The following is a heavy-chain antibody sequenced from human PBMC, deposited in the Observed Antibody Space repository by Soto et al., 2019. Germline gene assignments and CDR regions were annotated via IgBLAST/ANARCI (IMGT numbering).Heavy chain of an antibody. CDR1: GFTFSSYW. CDR2: INSDGSST. CDR3: AREDSSGYYYYGMDV. J-gene: IGHJ6*02. D-gene: IGHD6-6*01. Sequence: GSLRLSCAASGFTFSSYWMHWVRQAPGKGLVWVSRINSDGSSTSYADSVKGRFTISRDNAKNTLYLQMNSLRAEDTAVYYCAREDSSGYYYYGMDVWGQGTTVTVCS. V-gene: IGHV3-74*01.